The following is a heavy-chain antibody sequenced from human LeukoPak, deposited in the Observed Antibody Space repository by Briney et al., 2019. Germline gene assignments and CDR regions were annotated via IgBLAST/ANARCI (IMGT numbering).Heavy chain of an antibody. J-gene: IGHJ4*02. V-gene: IGHV1-46*01. Sequence: ASVKVSCKASGYTFTGYYMHWVRQAPGQGLEWMGVINPSGGNTDYAQKFQGRVTMTRDTSTSTVYMELSSLRSEDTAVYYCARDPGATHYFDYWGQGTLVTVSS. CDR2: INPSGGNT. CDR3: ARDPGATHYFDY. CDR1: GYTFTGYY. D-gene: IGHD1-26*01.